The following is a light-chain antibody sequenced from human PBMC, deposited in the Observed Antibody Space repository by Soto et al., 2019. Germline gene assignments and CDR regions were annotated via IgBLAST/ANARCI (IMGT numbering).Light chain of an antibody. CDR3: QQYGSTPPT. CDR2: WAS. V-gene: IGKV4-1*01. CDR1: QSVLYSSNNKNY. J-gene: IGKJ2*01. Sequence: DIVMTQSPDSLAVSLGERATINCKSSQSVLYSSNNKNYLAWYQQRPGQPPKLLIYWASTRESGVPDRFSGSGSGTDFTLTITSLQAEDLAVYYCQQYGSTPPTFGQGTKLDSK.